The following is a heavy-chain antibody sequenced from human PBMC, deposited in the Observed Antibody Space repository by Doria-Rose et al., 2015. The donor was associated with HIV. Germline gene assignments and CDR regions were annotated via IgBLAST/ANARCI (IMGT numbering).Heavy chain of an antibody. Sequence: QVQLQESGPGLVKPSGTLSLTCAVSGGSISSSNWWSWVRQPPGKGLEWIGQIYHSGNTNNNPSLKSRVTISADKSKNQFSLKLTSVTAADTAVYYCARDLGIQLWLGYWGQGTLVTVSS. CDR2: IYHSGNT. D-gene: IGHD5-18*01. J-gene: IGHJ4*02. CDR3: ARDLGIQLWLGY. CDR1: GGSISSSNW. V-gene: IGHV4-4*02.